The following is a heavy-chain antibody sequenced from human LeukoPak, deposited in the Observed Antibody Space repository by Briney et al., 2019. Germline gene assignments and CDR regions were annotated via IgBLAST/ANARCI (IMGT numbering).Heavy chain of an antibody. J-gene: IGHJ6*02. Sequence: HPGGSLRLSCVASGFTFSTHAMHWVRQAPGKGLEYVSGITINGGSTYYLNSVKGKFTVSRDNSKNTLFLQMGGLRAEDMAVYYCARAIYGDYASTDYYYYYGLDVWGQGTTVTVSS. V-gene: IGHV3-64*01. CDR2: ITINGGST. D-gene: IGHD4-17*01. CDR1: GFTFSTHA. CDR3: ARAIYGDYASTDYYYYYGLDV.